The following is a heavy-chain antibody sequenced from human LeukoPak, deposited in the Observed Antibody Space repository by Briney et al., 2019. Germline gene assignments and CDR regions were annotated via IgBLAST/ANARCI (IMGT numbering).Heavy chain of an antibody. CDR2: MNPNSGNT. V-gene: IGHV1-8*01. Sequence: ASVKVSCKASGYTFTSYDINWVRQATGQGLACMGWMNPNSGNTGYAQKFKGRVTMTKNTSISTAYMELSRLRAGDTAVYYCARRSYDILTSYYIGYWGQGTLVTVSS. CDR1: GYTFTSYD. CDR3: ARRSYDILTSYYIGY. J-gene: IGHJ4*02. D-gene: IGHD3-9*01.